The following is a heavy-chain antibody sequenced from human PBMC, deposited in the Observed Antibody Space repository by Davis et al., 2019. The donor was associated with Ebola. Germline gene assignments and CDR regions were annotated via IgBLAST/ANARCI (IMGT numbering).Heavy chain of an antibody. D-gene: IGHD1-26*01. J-gene: IGHJ6*02. CDR2: IYSGDSDT. V-gene: IGHV5-51*01. CDR1: GYSFSNYW. Sequence: KVSCKGSGYSFSNYWIAWVRQMPGKGPEWMGIIYSGDSDTRYSPSFEGQVTISVDRSISTAHLQWSSLKASDTAMYYCASPSLYYYYGMDVWGQGTTVTVSS. CDR3: ASPSLYYYYGMDV.